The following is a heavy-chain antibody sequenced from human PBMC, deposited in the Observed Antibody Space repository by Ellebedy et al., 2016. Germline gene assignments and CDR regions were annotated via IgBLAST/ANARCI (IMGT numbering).Heavy chain of an antibody. CDR3: AREWGIDYGLDV. Sequence: GESLKISCAVSGITFSDFFMSWVRQAPGKGLEWVSSISSSSTYIYYADSVKGRFTISRDNAKKSLYLQMNSLRAEDTALYYCAREWGIDYGLDVWGQGTTVSVSS. CDR2: ISSSSTYI. V-gene: IGHV3-21*01. D-gene: IGHD6-13*01. J-gene: IGHJ6*02. CDR1: GITFSDFF.